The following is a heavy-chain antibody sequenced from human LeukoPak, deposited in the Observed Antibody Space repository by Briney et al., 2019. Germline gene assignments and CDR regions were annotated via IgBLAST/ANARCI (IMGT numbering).Heavy chain of an antibody. D-gene: IGHD4-17*01. Sequence: PGGSLRLSCAASGFTLSSYAMSWVRQAPGKGLEWVSVISGSGSSTNYTDSVKGRFTISRDNSKNTLYLQMNSLRAEDTAVYYCAKDPLPSAVTTRTEPDYWGQGALVTVSS. V-gene: IGHV3-23*01. CDR2: ISGSGSST. CDR1: GFTLSSYA. J-gene: IGHJ4*02. CDR3: AKDPLPSAVTTRTEPDY.